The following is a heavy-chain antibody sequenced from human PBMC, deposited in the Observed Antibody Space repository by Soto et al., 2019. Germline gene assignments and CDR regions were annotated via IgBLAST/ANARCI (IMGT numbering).Heavy chain of an antibody. V-gene: IGHV4-34*01. D-gene: IGHD1-26*01. CDR1: GGSFSGYY. CDR3: ARGGLRGGATTILKKFDP. CDR2: INHSGST. Sequence: PSETLSLTCAVYGGSFSGYYWSWIRQPPGKGLEWIGEINHSGSTNYNPSLKSRVTISVDMSKNQFSLKLSSVTAADTAVYYCARGGLRGGATTILKKFDPWGQGTLVTVSS. J-gene: IGHJ5*02.